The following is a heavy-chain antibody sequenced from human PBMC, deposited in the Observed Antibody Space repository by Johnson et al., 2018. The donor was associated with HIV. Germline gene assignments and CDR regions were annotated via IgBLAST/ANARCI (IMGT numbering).Heavy chain of an antibody. Sequence: VQLVESGGGLVQPGGSLRLSCAASGFTFSNYAMSWVRQAPGKGLEWVSAITGSGAITYYADSVKGRLTISRDNSKNTLYLHMNSMRAEDTAIYYCAKVDDLATMIVGDAFDIWGQGTMVTVSP. CDR1: GFTFSNYA. V-gene: IGHV3-23*04. CDR3: AKVDDLATMIVGDAFDI. CDR2: ITGSGAIT. J-gene: IGHJ3*02. D-gene: IGHD5-12*01.